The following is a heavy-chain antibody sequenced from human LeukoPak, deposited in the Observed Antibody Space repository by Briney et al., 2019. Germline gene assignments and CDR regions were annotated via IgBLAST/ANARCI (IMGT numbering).Heavy chain of an antibody. D-gene: IGHD4-17*01. CDR1: GFIVNNNY. Sequence: PGGSLRLSCAASGFIVNNNYMTWVRQAPGKGLEWVSIIYGGGSTYYADSVKGRFTISRDNSKNTLYLQMNSLTAEDTAVYYCALQIYGDSSQNWFDPWGQGTLVTVSS. CDR2: IYGGGST. CDR3: ALQIYGDSSQNWFDP. V-gene: IGHV3-53*01. J-gene: IGHJ5*02.